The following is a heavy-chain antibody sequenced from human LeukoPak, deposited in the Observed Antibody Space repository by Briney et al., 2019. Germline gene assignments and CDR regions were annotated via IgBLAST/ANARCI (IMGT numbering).Heavy chain of an antibody. Sequence: SETLSLTCAVYGGSFSGYYWSWIRQPPGKGLEWIGEINHSGSTNYNPSLNSRVTISVDTSKNQFSLKLSSVTAADTAVYYCTRQQLVPGRAFDIWGQGTMVTVSS. CDR3: TRQQLVPGRAFDI. V-gene: IGHV4-34*01. CDR1: GGSFSGYY. J-gene: IGHJ3*02. D-gene: IGHD6-13*01. CDR2: INHSGST.